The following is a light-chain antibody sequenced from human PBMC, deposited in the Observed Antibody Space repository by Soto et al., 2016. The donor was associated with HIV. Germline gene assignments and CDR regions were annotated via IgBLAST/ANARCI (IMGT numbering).Light chain of an antibody. V-gene: IGKV1-5*03. Sequence: DIQMTQSPSTLSASVGDRVIITCRASQSISPWLAWYQQKQGKAPRLLIYKASTLESGVSSRFTGSGSGTEFTLTISNLQPDDFATYYCQQYISYSRTFGQGTKVDMK. J-gene: IGKJ1*01. CDR1: QSISPW. CDR3: QQYISYSRT. CDR2: KAS.